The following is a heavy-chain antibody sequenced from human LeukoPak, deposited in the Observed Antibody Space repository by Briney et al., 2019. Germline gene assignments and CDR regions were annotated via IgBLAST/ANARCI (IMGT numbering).Heavy chain of an antibody. D-gene: IGHD5-18*01. Sequence: SETLSLTCTVSGGSISSYYWSWIRQPPGKGLEWIGYIYYSGSTNYNPSLKSRVTISVDTSKNQFSLKLSSVTAADTAVYYCARSVGYSYGPNYYYYYMDVWGKGTTVTISS. J-gene: IGHJ6*03. CDR1: GGSISSYY. V-gene: IGHV4-59*01. CDR2: IYYSGST. CDR3: ARSVGYSYGPNYYYYYMDV.